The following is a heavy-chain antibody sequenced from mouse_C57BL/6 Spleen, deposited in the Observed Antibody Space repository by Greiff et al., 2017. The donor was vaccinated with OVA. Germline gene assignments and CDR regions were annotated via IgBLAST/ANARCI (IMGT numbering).Heavy chain of an antibody. J-gene: IGHJ2*01. CDR3: ARDDYSNYFDY. CDR2: ISYDGSN. V-gene: IGHV3-6*01. D-gene: IGHD2-5*01. Sequence: DVKLQESGPGLVKPSQSLSLTCSVTGYSITSGYYWNWIRQFPGNKLEWMGYISYDGSNNSNPSLKNRISITRDTSKNQFFLKLNSVTTEDTATYYCARDDYSNYFDYWGQGTTLTVSS. CDR1: GYSITSGYY.